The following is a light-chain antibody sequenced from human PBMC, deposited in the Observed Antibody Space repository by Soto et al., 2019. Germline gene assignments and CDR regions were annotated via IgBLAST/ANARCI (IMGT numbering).Light chain of an antibody. CDR2: GAS. Sequence: EIVLTQSPGTLSLSPGERATLNCRASQSVRSSYLAWYQQQPGQAPRLLIHGASRRATGIPDRFSGSGSGTDFTLTISSLEPEDFAVYYCQQRSNWPLTFGGGTKVDIK. V-gene: IGKV3D-20*02. CDR3: QQRSNWPLT. CDR1: QSVRSSY. J-gene: IGKJ4*01.